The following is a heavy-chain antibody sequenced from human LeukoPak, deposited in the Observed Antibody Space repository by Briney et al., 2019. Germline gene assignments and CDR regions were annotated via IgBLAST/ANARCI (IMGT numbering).Heavy chain of an antibody. CDR2: ISSSGSTI. J-gene: IGHJ4*02. D-gene: IGHD3-16*02. CDR1: GFPFSDYY. CDR3: ARDNDYVWGSYRYVSY. Sequence: GGSLLLSCAASGFPFSDYYMSWIRQAPGKGLEGVSYISSSGSTIYYADSVKGRFTISRDNAKNSLYLQMNSLRAEDTAVYYCARDNDYVWGSYRYVSYWGQGTLVTVSS. V-gene: IGHV3-11*01.